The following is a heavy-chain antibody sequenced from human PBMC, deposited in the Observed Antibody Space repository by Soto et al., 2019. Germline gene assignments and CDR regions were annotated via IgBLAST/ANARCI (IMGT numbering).Heavy chain of an antibody. J-gene: IGHJ6*02. Sequence: QVQLQESGPGLVKPSQTLSLTCTVSGGSISSGGYYWSWIRQHPGKGLEWIGYIYYSGATYYNPSLKGRVTISVDTSKNQFSLKLSSVTAADTAVYYCARGGLGYCSGGSCYSAELSRYYYGMDVWGQGTTVTVCS. CDR1: GGSISSGGYY. D-gene: IGHD2-15*01. CDR3: ARGGLGYCSGGSCYSAELSRYYYGMDV. CDR2: IYYSGAT. V-gene: IGHV4-31*03.